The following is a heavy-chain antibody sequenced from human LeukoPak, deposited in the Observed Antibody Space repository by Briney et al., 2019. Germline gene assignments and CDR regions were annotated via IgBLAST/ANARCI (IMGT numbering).Heavy chain of an antibody. Sequence: QPGGSLRLSCAASGFTFSSYTMTWVRQAPGKGLEWVSVISGNGGTTYCAESVKGRFTISRDNSKNTLYLQMNSLRVEDTAVYFCAKGRTGYIPDSWGQGTLVTVSS. D-gene: IGHD6-13*01. CDR2: ISGNGGTT. J-gene: IGHJ4*02. CDR1: GFTFSSYT. CDR3: AKGRTGYIPDS. V-gene: IGHV3-23*01.